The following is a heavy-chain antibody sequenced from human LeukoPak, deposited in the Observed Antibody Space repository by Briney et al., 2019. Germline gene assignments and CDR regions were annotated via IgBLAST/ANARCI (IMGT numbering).Heavy chain of an antibody. J-gene: IGHJ4*02. V-gene: IGHV1-46*01. Sequence: ASVKVSCKASGYTFTDYYIHWVRQAPGQGLEWMGIINPSGSSTNYAQKFQGRVTMTRDTSTSTIYMDLSSLTSEDTAVYYCARTLITTTGTDYWGQGTLVTVSS. CDR2: INPSGSST. CDR1: GYTFTDYY. CDR3: ARTLITTTGTDY. D-gene: IGHD1-1*01.